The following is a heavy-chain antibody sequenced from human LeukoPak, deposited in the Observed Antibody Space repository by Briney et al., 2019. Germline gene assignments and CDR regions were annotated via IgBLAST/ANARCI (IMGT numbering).Heavy chain of an antibody. CDR3: ARVYYYGSGSYLDY. V-gene: IGHV3-53*01. CDR1: GFTVTSNY. J-gene: IGHJ4*02. Sequence: PGGSLRLSCAASGFTVTSNYMSWIRQAPGKGLEWVSVIYSGSTTYYADSVKGRFTISRDNSKNTLYLQMNSLRAEDTAVYYCARVYYYGSGSYLDYWGQGTLVTVSS. CDR2: IYSGSTT. D-gene: IGHD3-10*01.